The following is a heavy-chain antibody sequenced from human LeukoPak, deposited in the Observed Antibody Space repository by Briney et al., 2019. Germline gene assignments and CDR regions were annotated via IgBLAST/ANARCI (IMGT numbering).Heavy chain of an antibody. Sequence: VASVKVSCKASGYTFTSYDINWVRQATGQGLEWMGWMNPNSGNTGYAQKFQGRVTMTRSTSISTAYMEPSSLRSEDTAVYYCARDPYRIYYYYYGMDVWGQGTTVTVSS. CDR3: ARDPYRIYYYYYGMDV. V-gene: IGHV1-8*01. CDR1: GYTFTSYD. D-gene: IGHD2-15*01. J-gene: IGHJ6*02. CDR2: MNPNSGNT.